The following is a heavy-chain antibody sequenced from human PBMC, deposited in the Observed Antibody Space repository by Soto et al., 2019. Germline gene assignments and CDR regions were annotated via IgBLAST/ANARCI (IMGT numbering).Heavy chain of an antibody. J-gene: IGHJ4*02. V-gene: IGHV3-48*01. Sequence: PGGSLRLSCAASGFTFSSYSMNWVRQAPGKGLEWVSYISSSSSTIYYADSVKGRFTISRDNAKNSLYLQMNSLRAEDTAVYYCASSPRNYYGSGSYYTTHYFDYWGQGTLVTVSS. CDR2: ISSSSSTI. CDR1: GFTFSSYS. CDR3: ASSPRNYYGSGSYYTTHYFDY. D-gene: IGHD3-10*01.